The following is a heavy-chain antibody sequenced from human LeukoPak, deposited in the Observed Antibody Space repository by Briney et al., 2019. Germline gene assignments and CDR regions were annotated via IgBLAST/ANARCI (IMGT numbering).Heavy chain of an antibody. J-gene: IGHJ4*02. CDR1: GFSFSSYR. CDR3: ARDRGVDSGYEWTWDY. D-gene: IGHD5-12*01. Sequence: PGGALRLSWAASGFSFSSYRMNWVRQAPGEGLEGGSSISSSSSYIYYGDSVKGRFTISRDNAKNSLYLQMNSLRAEDTTVYYCARDRGVDSGYEWTWDYWGQGTLVTVSS. CDR2: ISSSSSYI. V-gene: IGHV3-21*01.